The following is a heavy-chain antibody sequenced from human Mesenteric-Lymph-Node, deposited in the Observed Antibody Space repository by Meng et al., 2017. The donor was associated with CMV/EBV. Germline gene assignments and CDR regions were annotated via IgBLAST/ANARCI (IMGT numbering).Heavy chain of an antibody. J-gene: IGHJ4*02. Sequence: GESLKISCAASGFSFSSYEMNWVRQAPGKGLEWLSYISSGAAIIYYADSVKGRFTISRDNSKSSLFLHMNSLRAEDTAVYYCARGESEYTSSSGFPFEYWGQGTLVTVSS. D-gene: IGHD6-6*01. V-gene: IGHV3-48*03. CDR1: GFSFSSYE. CDR2: ISSGAAII. CDR3: ARGESEYTSSSGFPFEY.